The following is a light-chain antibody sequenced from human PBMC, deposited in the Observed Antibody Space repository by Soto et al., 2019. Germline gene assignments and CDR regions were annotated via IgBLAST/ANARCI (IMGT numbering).Light chain of an antibody. V-gene: IGKV1-33*01. J-gene: IGKJ2*01. Sequence: DIQMTQSPCSLSASVGDRVTITCQASQDISNYLNWYQQKPGKAPKLLIYDASNLETGVPSRFSGSGSGTDFTFSISSLQPEDIATYYCQQYDNLPRTFGQGTKLEIK. CDR2: DAS. CDR1: QDISNY. CDR3: QQYDNLPRT.